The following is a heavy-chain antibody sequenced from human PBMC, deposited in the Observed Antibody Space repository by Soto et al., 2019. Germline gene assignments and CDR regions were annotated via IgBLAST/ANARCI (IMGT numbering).Heavy chain of an antibody. CDR3: AKGGQMLTEGGGY. J-gene: IGHJ4*02. CDR2: ISWNSGSI. CDR1: GFTFDDYA. Sequence: EVQLVESGGGLVQPGRSLRLSCAASGFTFDDYAMHWVRQAPGKGLEWVSGISWNSGSIGYADSVQGRFTISRDNAKNSLYLQMNSLRAEDPALYYCAKGGQMLTEGGGYWGQGTLVTVSS. V-gene: IGHV3-9*01. D-gene: IGHD1-26*01.